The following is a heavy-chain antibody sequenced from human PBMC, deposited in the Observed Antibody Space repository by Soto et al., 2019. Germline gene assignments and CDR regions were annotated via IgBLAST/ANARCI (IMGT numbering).Heavy chain of an antibody. CDR1: PGSISSSY. CDR3: AREAQDYYFDY. D-gene: IGHD6-6*01. CDR2: VAYSGTT. V-gene: IGHV4-59*01. Sequence: QKQLQESGPGLVKPSETLTLSCTVSPGSISSSYWSWIRQPPGKGLEWIGHVAYSGTTKYNPSLKGRGSISVSSSKRQFSLRLSSVTAADTAVYYCAREAQDYYFDYWGQGILVTVSS. J-gene: IGHJ4*02.